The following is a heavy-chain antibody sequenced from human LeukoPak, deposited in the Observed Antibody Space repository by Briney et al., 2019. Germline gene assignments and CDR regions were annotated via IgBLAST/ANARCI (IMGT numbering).Heavy chain of an antibody. CDR3: ASGIAARLNYYYYYMDV. CDR1: GGSFSGYY. D-gene: IGHD6-6*01. CDR2: INHSGST. V-gene: IGHV4-34*01. J-gene: IGHJ6*03. Sequence: SETLSLTCAVYGGSFSGYYWSWIRQPPGKGLEWIGEINHSGSTNYNPSLKSRVTISVDTSKNQFSLKLGSVTAADTAVYYCASGIAARLNYYYYYMDVWGKGTTVTVSS.